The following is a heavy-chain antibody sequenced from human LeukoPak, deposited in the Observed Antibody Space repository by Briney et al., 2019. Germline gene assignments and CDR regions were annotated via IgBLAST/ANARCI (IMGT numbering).Heavy chain of an antibody. D-gene: IGHD6-19*01. V-gene: IGHV1-8*01. CDR3: ARGSSGWYEEGENFDD. CDR1: GYTFTSYD. CDR2: MNPNSGNT. J-gene: IGHJ4*02. Sequence: ASVKVSCKASGYTFTSYDINWVRQATGQGLEWMGWMNPNSGNTGYAQKFQGRVTMTRNTSISTAYMELSSLRSEDTAVYYCARGSSGWYEEGENFDDWGQGNLVTVSS.